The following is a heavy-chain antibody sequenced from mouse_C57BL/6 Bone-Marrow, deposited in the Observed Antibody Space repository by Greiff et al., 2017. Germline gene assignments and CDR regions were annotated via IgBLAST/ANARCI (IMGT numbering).Heavy chain of an antibody. CDR2: IYPRSGNP. Sequence: QVQLQQSGAELARPGASVKLSCKASGYTFTSYGISWVKQRSGQGLEWIGEIYPRSGNPYYNEKFKGKATLTADKSSSTAYMALRSLTSEDSAVYFCTSITTVVDPFAYWGQGTLVTVSA. J-gene: IGHJ3*01. D-gene: IGHD1-1*01. CDR1: GYTFTSYG. CDR3: TSITTVVDPFAY. V-gene: IGHV1-81*01.